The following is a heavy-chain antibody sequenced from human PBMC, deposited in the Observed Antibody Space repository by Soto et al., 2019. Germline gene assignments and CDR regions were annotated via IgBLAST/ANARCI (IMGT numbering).Heavy chain of an antibody. CDR2: INHSGST. D-gene: IGHD2-8*02. J-gene: IGHJ4*02. CDR3: AKDKITGLFDY. V-gene: IGHV4-34*01. Sequence: SETLSLTCTVYGGSFSGYYWTWIRQPPGTGLEWIGEINHSGSTNYNPSLKSRVTISVDTSKNQFSLKLTSVTAADTAVYYCAKDKITGLFDYWGQRTLVTVSS. CDR1: GGSFSGYY.